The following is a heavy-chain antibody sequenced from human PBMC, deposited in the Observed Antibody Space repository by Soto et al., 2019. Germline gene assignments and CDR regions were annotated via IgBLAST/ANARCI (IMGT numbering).Heavy chain of an antibody. CDR1: VFILGPYW. CDR3: ARGITPLITYYVDV. J-gene: IGHJ6*03. D-gene: IGHD1-20*01. CDR2: IKQDGSEK. Sequence: GRSVRIDSAASVFILGPYWMIWVRQAPGKGLEWVATIKQDGSEKYYVDSVKGRFTISRDNAKNSLYLQMYSLRPEFTANFYCARGITPLITYYVDVWGKGT. V-gene: IGHV3-7*01.